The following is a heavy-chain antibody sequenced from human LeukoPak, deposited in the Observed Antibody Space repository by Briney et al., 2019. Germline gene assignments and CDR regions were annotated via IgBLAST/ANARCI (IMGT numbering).Heavy chain of an antibody. D-gene: IGHD6-19*01. V-gene: IGHV3-9*01. CDR3: AKATYSSGWIFDY. Sequence: SLRLSRAASGFTLDDYVMHWARQAPGKGVEWVSGISWNRGNIGYADSVKGRFTISRDNAKTSLYLQMNSVRAEDTALYYCAKATYSSGWIFDYWGQGTLVTVSS. CDR2: ISWNRGNI. CDR1: GFTLDDYV. J-gene: IGHJ4*02.